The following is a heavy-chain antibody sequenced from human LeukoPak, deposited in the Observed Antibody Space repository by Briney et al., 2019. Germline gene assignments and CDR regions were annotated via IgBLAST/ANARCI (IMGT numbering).Heavy chain of an antibody. D-gene: IGHD3-16*01. J-gene: IGHJ6*02. CDR1: GFTFDDYA. Sequence: PGGSLRLSCAASGFTFDDYAMHWVRQAPGKGLEWVSGISWNSGSIGYADSVKGRFTISRDNAKNSLYLQMNSLRAEDTALYYCAKGWGLDVWGQGTTVTVSS. CDR2: ISWNSGSI. V-gene: IGHV3-9*01. CDR3: AKGWGLDV.